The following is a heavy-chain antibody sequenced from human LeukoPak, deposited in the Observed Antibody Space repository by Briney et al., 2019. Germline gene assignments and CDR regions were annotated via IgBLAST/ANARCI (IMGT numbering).Heavy chain of an antibody. Sequence: SDTVYLTCAVYGGSFSGYYWSWIRQPPGKGLEWIGEINHSGSTNYNPSHKSRVTISVDTSKNQFSLKLSSVTASDTAVYYCARGRLDQYYDCWSGYYSYYYYYMDGWGKGTTVTVS. V-gene: IGHV4-34*01. J-gene: IGHJ6*03. CDR2: INHSGST. D-gene: IGHD3-3*01. CDR1: GGSFSGYY. CDR3: ARGRLDQYYDCWSGYYSYYYYYMDG.